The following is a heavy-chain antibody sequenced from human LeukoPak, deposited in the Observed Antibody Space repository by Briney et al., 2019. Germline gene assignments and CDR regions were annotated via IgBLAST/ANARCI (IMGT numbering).Heavy chain of an antibody. CDR3: AGHRYGSGRPLDAFDI. D-gene: IGHD3-10*01. J-gene: IGHJ3*02. Sequence: GESLKISGKCFGYSFISYWIGWVGQMPGKGLEWMGIIYPADSDTRYSPSFQGQVTISADKSISTAYLQWSSLQASDTAMYCCAGHRYGSGRPLDAFDIWGQGTMVTVSS. V-gene: IGHV5-51*01. CDR1: GYSFISYW. CDR2: IYPADSDT.